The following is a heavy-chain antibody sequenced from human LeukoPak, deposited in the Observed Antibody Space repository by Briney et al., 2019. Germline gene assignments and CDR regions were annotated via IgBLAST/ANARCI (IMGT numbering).Heavy chain of an antibody. CDR1: GYSFTNYW. D-gene: IGHD5-18*01. CDR2: IYPDDSDT. Sequence: KDGESLKISCTGSGYSFTNYWIGWVRQMPGKGLEWMGIIYPDDSDTRYRPSFQGQVTISADKSIATAYLQWSSLKASDTAMYYCARLQYSNGCVDYWGQGTLVTVSS. V-gene: IGHV5-51*01. CDR3: ARLQYSNGCVDY. J-gene: IGHJ4*02.